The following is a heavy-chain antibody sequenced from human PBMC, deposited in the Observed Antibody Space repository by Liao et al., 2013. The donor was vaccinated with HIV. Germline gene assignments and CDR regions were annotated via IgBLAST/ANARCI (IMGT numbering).Heavy chain of an antibody. CDR2: MFYSGST. V-gene: IGHV4-4*07. D-gene: IGHD6-6*01. J-gene: IGHJ4*02. CDR1: GGSISSSY. CDR3: ARDVVPYYFDS. Sequence: QVQLQESGPGLVKPSETLSLTCTVSGGSISSSYWSWIRQPAGKGLEWIGSMFYSGSTYYNPSLKSRVTISVDTSKNQFSLKLSSVTAADTAVYYCARDVVPYYFDSWGQGTLVTVSS.